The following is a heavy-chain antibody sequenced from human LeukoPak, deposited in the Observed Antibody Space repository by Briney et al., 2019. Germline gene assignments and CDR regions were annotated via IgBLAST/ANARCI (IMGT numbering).Heavy chain of an antibody. J-gene: IGHJ6*02. CDR3: ARRREEYYYDSSGYFPYYYYGMDV. CDR1: GYTFTSYD. V-gene: IGHV1-8*01. Sequence: ASVKVSCKASGYTFTSYDINWVRQATGQGLEWMGWMNPNSGSTGYAQKFQGRVTMTRNTSISTAYMELSSLRSEDTAVYYCARRREEYYYDSSGYFPYYYYGMDVWGQGTTVTVSS. D-gene: IGHD3-22*01. CDR2: MNPNSGST.